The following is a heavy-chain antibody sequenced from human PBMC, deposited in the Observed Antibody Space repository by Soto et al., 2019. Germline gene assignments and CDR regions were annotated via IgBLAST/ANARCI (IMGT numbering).Heavy chain of an antibody. D-gene: IGHD2-2*01. CDR2: IYHSGST. CDR1: GGSISSGGYS. Sequence: SETLSLTCAVSGGSISSGGYSWSWIRQPPGKGLEWIGYIYHSGSTYYNPSLKSRVTISVDRSKNQFSLKLSSVTAADTAVYYCARGDIVVVQAREIWFEPWGQGTLVTVSS. V-gene: IGHV4-30-2*01. CDR3: ARGDIVVVQAREIWFEP. J-gene: IGHJ5*02.